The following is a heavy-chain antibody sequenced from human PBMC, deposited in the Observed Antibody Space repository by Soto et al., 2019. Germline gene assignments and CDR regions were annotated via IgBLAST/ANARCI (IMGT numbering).Heavy chain of an antibody. CDR3: ARHGSN. Sequence: SETLSLTCTVSGGSINSGDYHWGWIRRPPGKGLEWIGTIYYSGITYYNPSLKSRVTISVDTSKNQFSLKLTSVTAADTAVYYCARHGSNWGQGTLVTVSS. J-gene: IGHJ4*02. CDR2: IYYSGIT. V-gene: IGHV4-39*01. CDR1: GGSINSGDYH.